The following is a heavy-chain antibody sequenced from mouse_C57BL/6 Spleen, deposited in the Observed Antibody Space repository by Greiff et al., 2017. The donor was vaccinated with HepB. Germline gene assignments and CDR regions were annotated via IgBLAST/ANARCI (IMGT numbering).Heavy chain of an antibody. CDR1: GYTFTSYW. CDR3: ARRNWDWFAY. Sequence: QVQLQQSGAELVMPGASVKLSCKASGYTFTSYWMHWVKQRPGQGLEWIGEIDPSDSYTNYNQKFKGKSTLTVDKSSSTAYMRLSSLTSEDSAVYYCARRNWDWFAYWGQGTLVTVSA. J-gene: IGHJ3*01. CDR2: IDPSDSYT. D-gene: IGHD4-1*01. V-gene: IGHV1-69*01.